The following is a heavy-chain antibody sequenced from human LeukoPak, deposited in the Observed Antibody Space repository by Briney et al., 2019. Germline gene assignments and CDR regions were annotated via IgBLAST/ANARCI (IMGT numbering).Heavy chain of an antibody. CDR3: TTEGYSSSWYDY. J-gene: IGHJ4*02. CDR2: IKSKTDGGTT. Sequence: AGGSLRLSCAASGFTFSNAWMSWVRQAPGKGLEWVGRIKSKTDGGTTDYAAPVKGRFTISRDDSKNTLYLRMNSLKTEDIAVYYCTTEGYSSSWYDYWGQGTLVTVSS. D-gene: IGHD6-13*01. CDR1: GFTFSNAW. V-gene: IGHV3-15*01.